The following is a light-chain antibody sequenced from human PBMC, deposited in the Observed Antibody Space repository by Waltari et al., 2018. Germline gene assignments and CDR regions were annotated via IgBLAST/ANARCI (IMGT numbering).Light chain of an antibody. Sequence: QSVLPPPPPVSGAPGQRVTISRIGSSSNIGAAYDVHWYQQLPGTAPNLPFYDNMIRPSGVPDRCSASKSGTCAALAISGLQAEDEADYYCQSYDSLSALYVFGTGTKVSVL. CDR3: QSYDSLSALYV. V-gene: IGLV1-40*01. CDR2: DNM. CDR1: SSNIGAAYD. J-gene: IGLJ1*01.